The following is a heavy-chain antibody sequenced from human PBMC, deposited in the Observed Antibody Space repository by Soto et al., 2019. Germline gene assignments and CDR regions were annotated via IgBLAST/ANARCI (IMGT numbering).Heavy chain of an antibody. CDR2: ISSSSSYI. D-gene: IGHD2-15*01. CDR1: GFAFSSYA. Sequence: LRLSCAASGFAFSSYAMNWVRQAPGKGLEWVSSISSSSSYIYYADSVKGRFTISRDNAKNSLYLQMNSLRAEDTAVYYCARDCSGGSCYSRYYYGMDVWGQGTTVTVSS. V-gene: IGHV3-21*01. CDR3: ARDCSGGSCYSRYYYGMDV. J-gene: IGHJ6*02.